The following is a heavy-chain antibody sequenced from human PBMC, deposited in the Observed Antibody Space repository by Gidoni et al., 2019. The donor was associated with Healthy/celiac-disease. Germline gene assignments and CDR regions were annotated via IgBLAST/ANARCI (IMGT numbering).Heavy chain of an antibody. CDR3: AGTVHMR. CDR1: GGSFSGYY. Sequence: QVQLQQWGAGLLKPSETLSLTCAVYGGSFSGYYWSWIRQPPGKGLEWIGEINHSGNTNYNPCLKSRVTISVDTSKNQFSLKLSSVTAADTAVYYCAGTVHMRWGQGTLVTVSS. D-gene: IGHD1-1*01. CDR2: INHSGNT. J-gene: IGHJ4*02. V-gene: IGHV4-34*01.